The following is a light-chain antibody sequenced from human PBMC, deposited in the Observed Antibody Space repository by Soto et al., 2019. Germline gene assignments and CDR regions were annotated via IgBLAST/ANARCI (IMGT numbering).Light chain of an antibody. CDR2: DVS. CDR1: QKVSPW. CDR3: QQYDSYWGT. V-gene: IGKV1-5*01. J-gene: IGKJ1*01. Sequence: DIQMTQSPSTLSASVGDSVTITCRASQKVSPWLAWYQQKAGQAPKLLIYDVSALKRGVPPRFSGSGSGTEFTLTISSLQPDDFATYYCQQYDSYWGTFGQGTKVDIK.